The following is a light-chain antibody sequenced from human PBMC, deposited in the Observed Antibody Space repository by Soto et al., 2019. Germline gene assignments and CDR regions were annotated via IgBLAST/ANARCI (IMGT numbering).Light chain of an antibody. J-gene: IGKJ1*01. Sequence: EMVLTHSPDTLSLSPGERATLSCRASQSVSRYLAWYQQKPGQAPRLLIYGVSTRANGIPARFSGSGSGTEFTLTISGLQSEDFAVYYCQHYNNWPRTFGQGTKVDIK. CDR3: QHYNNWPRT. CDR2: GVS. V-gene: IGKV3-15*01. CDR1: QSVSRY.